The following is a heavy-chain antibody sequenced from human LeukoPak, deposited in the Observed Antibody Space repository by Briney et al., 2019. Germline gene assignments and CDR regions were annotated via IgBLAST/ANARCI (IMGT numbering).Heavy chain of an antibody. CDR1: GGSISSGDYY. D-gene: IGHD3-10*01. CDR2: IYYSGSA. J-gene: IGHJ6*04. V-gene: IGHV4-30-4*01. Sequence: SETLSLTRTVSGGSISSGDYYWSWIRQPPGKGLEWIGYIYYSGSAYYNPSLKSRVTISVDTSKNQFSLKLSSVTAADTAVYYCARDRNYYGSGSSGMDVWGKGTTVTVSS. CDR3: ARDRNYYGSGSSGMDV.